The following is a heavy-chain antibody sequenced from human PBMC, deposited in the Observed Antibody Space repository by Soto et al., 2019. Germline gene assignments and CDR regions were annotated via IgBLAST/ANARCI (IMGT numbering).Heavy chain of an antibody. V-gene: IGHV3-64*04. CDR1: GFTFSSYA. CDR3: ASRLTFDY. J-gene: IGHJ4*02. CDR2: ISSNGGST. Sequence: PGGSLRLSCSASGFTFSSYAMHWVRQAPGKGLEYVSAISSNGGSTYYADSVKGRFTISRDNAKNSLFLQMNSLRAEDTAVYYCASRLTFDYWGQGTLVTVSS.